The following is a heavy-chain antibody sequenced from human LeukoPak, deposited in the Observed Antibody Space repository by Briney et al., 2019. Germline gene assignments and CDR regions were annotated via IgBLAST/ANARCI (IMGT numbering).Heavy chain of an antibody. J-gene: IGHJ6*02. D-gene: IGHD6-19*01. Sequence: GAPEISRKGSGIRLTNFLIGWGGQVARERPEGVGIIFSGCSDTRYSPSFQGQVTISADKSISTAYLQWSSLKASDTAMYYCARAGYSSGWSEDYYYGMDVWGQGTTVTVSS. CDR1: GIRLTNFL. CDR3: ARAGYSSGWSEDYYYGMDV. CDR2: IFSGCSDT. V-gene: IGHV5-51*01.